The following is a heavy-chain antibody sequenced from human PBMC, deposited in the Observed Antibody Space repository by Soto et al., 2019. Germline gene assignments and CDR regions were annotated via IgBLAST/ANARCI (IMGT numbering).Heavy chain of an antibody. V-gene: IGHV4-59*01. J-gene: IGHJ6*03. CDR3: ARINDFWSGFYYYMDV. CDR2: IYYSGST. Sequence: SETLSLTCTVSGGSISSYYWSWIRQPPGKGLEWIGYIYYSGSTNYNPSLKSRVTISVDTSKNQFSLKLSSVTAADTAVYYCARINDFWSGFYYYMDVWGKGTTVTVSS. CDR1: GGSISSYY. D-gene: IGHD3-3*01.